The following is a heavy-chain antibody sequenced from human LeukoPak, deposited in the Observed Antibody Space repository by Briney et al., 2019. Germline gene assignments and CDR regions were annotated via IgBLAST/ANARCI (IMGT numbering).Heavy chain of an antibody. CDR1: GGSISSSSYY. J-gene: IGHJ2*01. D-gene: IGHD3-10*01. Sequence: PSETLSLACTVSGGSISSSSYYWGWIRQPPGKGREWIGGIYYSGSTYYNPSLKSRVTISVDTSKNQFSLMLNSVTAADTAVYYCARDDGEVWKNWYFDLWGRGTLVTVSS. V-gene: IGHV4-39*07. CDR2: IYYSGST. CDR3: ARDDGEVWKNWYFDL.